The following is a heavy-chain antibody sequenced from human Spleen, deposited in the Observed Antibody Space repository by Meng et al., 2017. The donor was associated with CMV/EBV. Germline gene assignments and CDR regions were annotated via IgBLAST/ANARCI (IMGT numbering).Heavy chain of an antibody. D-gene: IGHD4-23*01. CDR2: MNPNSGNT. V-gene: IGHV1-8*01. Sequence: ASVKVSCKASGYTFTSYDINWVRQATGQGLEWMGWMNPNSGNTGYAQKFQGRVTMTRNTSISTAYMELSSLRSEDTAVYYCARRTSVVTPRALAYWGQGTLVTVSS. CDR1: GYTFTSYD. CDR3: ARRTSVVTPRALAY. J-gene: IGHJ4*02.